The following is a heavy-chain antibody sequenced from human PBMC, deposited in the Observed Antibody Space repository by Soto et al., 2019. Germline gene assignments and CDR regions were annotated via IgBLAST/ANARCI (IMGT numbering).Heavy chain of an antibody. CDR3: ATPAPPRQWELPILFDY. Sequence: ASVKVSCKVSGYTLTELSMHWVRQAPGKGLEWMGGFDPEDGETIYAQKFQGRVTMTEDTSTDTDYMELSSLRSEDTAVYYCATPAPPRQWELPILFDYWGQGTLVTVSS. CDR1: GYTLTELS. V-gene: IGHV1-24*01. CDR2: FDPEDGET. D-gene: IGHD1-26*01. J-gene: IGHJ4*02.